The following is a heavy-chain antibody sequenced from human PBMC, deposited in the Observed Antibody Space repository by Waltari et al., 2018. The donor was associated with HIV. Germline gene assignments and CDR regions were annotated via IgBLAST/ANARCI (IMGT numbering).Heavy chain of an antibody. Sequence: EVQLVESGGGSVQPGGSLRLSCAASGFTFTSYWMHWVRQAPGKGLVWVSRYKLIGVTTTYAASVKGLFTVSRDNAKSTLYLQMSSLRAEDTAMYYCARDFRSPKGDFDYWGQGTLVSVSS. J-gene: IGHJ4*02. CDR1: GFTFTSYW. V-gene: IGHV3-74*01. CDR3: ARDFRSPKGDFDY. CDR2: YKLIGVTT. D-gene: IGHD3-16*01.